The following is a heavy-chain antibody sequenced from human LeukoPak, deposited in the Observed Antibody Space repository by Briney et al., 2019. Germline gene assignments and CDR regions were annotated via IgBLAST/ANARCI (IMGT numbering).Heavy chain of an antibody. CDR1: GFTFSSYA. CDR2: ISGSGGST. CDR3: AKESPAVAGTSNWFDP. D-gene: IGHD6-19*01. J-gene: IGHJ5*02. Sequence: PGGSLRLSCAASGFTFSSYAMSWVRQAPGKGLEWVSAISGSGGSTYYADSVKGRFTISRDNSKNTLCLQMNSLRAEDTAVYYCAKESPAVAGTSNWFDPWGQGTLVTVSS. V-gene: IGHV3-23*01.